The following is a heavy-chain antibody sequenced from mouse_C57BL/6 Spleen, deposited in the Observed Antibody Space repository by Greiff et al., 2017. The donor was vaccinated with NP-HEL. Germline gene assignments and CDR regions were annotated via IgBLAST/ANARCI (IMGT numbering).Heavy chain of an antibody. CDR3: AKGGLGPFDY. Sequence: EVQLQESGGGLVKPGGSLKLSCAASGFTFSDYGMHWVRQAPEKGLEWVAYISSGSSTIYYADTVKGRFTISRDKAKNTLFLQMTSLRSEDTAMYYCAKGGLGPFDYWGQGTTLTVSS. D-gene: IGHD4-1*01. J-gene: IGHJ2*01. CDR2: ISSGSSTI. V-gene: IGHV5-17*01. CDR1: GFTFSDYG.